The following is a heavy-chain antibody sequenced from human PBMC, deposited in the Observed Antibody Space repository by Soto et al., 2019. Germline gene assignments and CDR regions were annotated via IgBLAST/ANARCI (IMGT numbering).Heavy chain of an antibody. CDR3: ARMEGWYFFDY. CDR1: GGSISSYY. J-gene: IGHJ4*02. D-gene: IGHD6-19*01. V-gene: IGHV4-59*01. CDR2: IYYSGST. Sequence: QVQLQESGPGLVKPSETLSLTCTVSGGSISSYYWSWIRQPPGKGLEWIGYIYYSGSTNYNPSLNSRVTISVDKSKHQFSPKLSSVTAADTAVYYCARMEGWYFFDYWGQGTLVTVSS.